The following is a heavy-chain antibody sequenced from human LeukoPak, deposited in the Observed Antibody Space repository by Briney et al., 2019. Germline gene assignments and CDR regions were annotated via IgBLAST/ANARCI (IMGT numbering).Heavy chain of an antibody. CDR1: GYTFTSYY. J-gene: IGHJ6*03. CDR3: ARDGATVAGYYYYMDV. Sequence: ASVKVSCKASGYTFTSYYMHWVRQVPGQGLEWMGIINPSGGSTSYAQKFQGRVTMTRDMSTSTVYMELSSLRSEDTAVYYCARDGATVAGYYYYMDVWGKGTTVTVSS. V-gene: IGHV1-46*01. D-gene: IGHD6-19*01. CDR2: INPSGGST.